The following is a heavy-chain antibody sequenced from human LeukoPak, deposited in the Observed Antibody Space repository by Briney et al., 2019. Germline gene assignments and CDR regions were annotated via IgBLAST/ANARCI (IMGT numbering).Heavy chain of an antibody. J-gene: IGHJ6*03. CDR3: ARDSSTVTTGYYMDV. CDR2: INPSGGST. Sequence: ASVKVSCKASGYTFTGYYMHWVRQAPGQGLEWMGIINPSGGSTSYAQKFQGRVTMTRDMSTSTVYMELSSLRSEDTAVYYCARDSSTVTTGYYMDVWGKGTTVTVSS. D-gene: IGHD4-17*01. V-gene: IGHV1-46*01. CDR1: GYTFTGYY.